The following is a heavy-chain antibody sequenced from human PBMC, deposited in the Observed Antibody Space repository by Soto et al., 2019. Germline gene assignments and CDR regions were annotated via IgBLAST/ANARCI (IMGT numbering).Heavy chain of an antibody. J-gene: IGHJ4*02. V-gene: IGHV3-23*01. CDR1: GFTFSSYA. Sequence: PGGSLRLSCVASGFTFSSYAMSWVRQAPGKGPEWVSAISGSGVSTYYADSVQGRFTISRDTSQNTLYLQMNSLRAEDTALYYCAKASAVHSGSYVDFDHWGQGTLVTVSS. CDR2: ISGSGVST. D-gene: IGHD1-26*01. CDR3: AKASAVHSGSYVDFDH.